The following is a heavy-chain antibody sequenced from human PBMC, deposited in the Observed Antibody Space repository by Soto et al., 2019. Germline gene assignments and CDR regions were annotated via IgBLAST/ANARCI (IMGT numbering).Heavy chain of an antibody. D-gene: IGHD6-13*01. CDR2: IIPVFGTV. CDR3: ARDNPYTNSFGNWFDP. V-gene: IGHV1-69*01. CDR1: VGTFSNYA. J-gene: IGHJ5*02. Sequence: QVRLVQSGAEVKKPGSSVKVSCTASVGTFSNYAITWLRLAPGQGLEWLGGIIPVFGTVNYAQKFQGRVTITADESTSTAYMELNRLRSEDTAGYYCARDNPYTNSFGNWFDPWGQGTLVIVS.